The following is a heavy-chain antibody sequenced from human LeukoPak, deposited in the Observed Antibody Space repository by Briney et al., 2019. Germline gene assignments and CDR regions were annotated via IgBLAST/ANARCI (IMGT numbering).Heavy chain of an antibody. Sequence: PGESLRLSCAASGFTFDDYAMNWVRQVPGRGLEWVSGINWNGRITEYADSVKDRFTIFRQNTKNSLYLYMNNLGGEDTALYFCARGSVQLWLRDTYYYMDVWGKGTTVTVSS. D-gene: IGHD5-18*01. V-gene: IGHV3-20*04. CDR2: INWNGRIT. CDR3: ARGSVQLWLRDTYYYMDV. CDR1: GFTFDDYA. J-gene: IGHJ6*03.